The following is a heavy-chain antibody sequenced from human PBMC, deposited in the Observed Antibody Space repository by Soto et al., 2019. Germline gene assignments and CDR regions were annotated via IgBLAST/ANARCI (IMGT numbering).Heavy chain of an antibody. J-gene: IGHJ6*02. D-gene: IGHD6-13*01. CDR3: ARFFIAAAGTYYYYYVVDV. V-gene: IGHV4-59*08. Sequence: PSETLSLTCTVSGGSISSYYWSWIRQPPGKGLEWIGYIYYSGSTNYNPSLKSRVTISVDTSKNQFSLKLSSVTAADTAVYYCARFFIAAAGTYYYYYVVDVWGQGTTVTVSS. CDR2: IYYSGST. CDR1: GGSISSYY.